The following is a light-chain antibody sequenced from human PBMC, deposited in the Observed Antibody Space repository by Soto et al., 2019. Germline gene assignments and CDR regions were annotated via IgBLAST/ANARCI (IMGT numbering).Light chain of an antibody. Sequence: QSVLTQPASVSWSPGQSITISCTGTSSDVGSYNLVSWYQQHPGKAPKLIICEGTKRPSGVSNRFSGSKSGNTASLTISGLQAEDEADYYCCSFTGTSNYYVFGTGTKVTVL. CDR1: SSDVGSYNL. CDR2: EGT. V-gene: IGLV2-23*01. CDR3: CSFTGTSNYYV. J-gene: IGLJ1*01.